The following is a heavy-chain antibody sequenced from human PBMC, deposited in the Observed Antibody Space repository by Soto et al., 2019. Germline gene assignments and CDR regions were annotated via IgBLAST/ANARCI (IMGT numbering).Heavy chain of an antibody. Sequence: SETLSLTCAVYGGSCSGYYWSWIRQHPGKGLEWIGYIYYSGSTYYNPSLKSRVTISVDTSKNQFSLKLSSVTAADTAVYYCARDKCSGVICYSGYSYYGMVAWGQGTTVSVS. CDR3: ARDKCSGVICYSGYSYYGMVA. J-gene: IGHJ6*02. CDR1: GGSCSGYY. D-gene: IGHD2-15*01. V-gene: IGHV4-31*11. CDR2: IYYSGST.